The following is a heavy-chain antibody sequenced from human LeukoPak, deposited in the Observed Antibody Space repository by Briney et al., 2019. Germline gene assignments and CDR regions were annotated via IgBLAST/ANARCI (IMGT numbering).Heavy chain of an antibody. CDR3: ARDAELRYFDWLFPPRYFDL. CDR2: ISSSSSYI. CDR1: GFTFSSYS. V-gene: IGHV3-21*01. Sequence: GRSLRLSCAASGFTFSSYSMNWVRQAPGKGLEWVSSISSSSSYIYYADSVKGRFTISRDNAKNSLYLQMNSLRAEDTAVYYCARDAELRYFDWLFPPRYFDLWGRGTLVTVSS. D-gene: IGHD3-9*01. J-gene: IGHJ2*01.